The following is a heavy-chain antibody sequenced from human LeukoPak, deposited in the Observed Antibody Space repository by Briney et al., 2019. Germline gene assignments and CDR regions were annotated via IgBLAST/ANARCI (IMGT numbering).Heavy chain of an antibody. CDR3: ARGPTYQPIDF. D-gene: IGHD2-2*01. Sequence: SETLSLTCTVSGGSISSSSYYWGWIRQPPGRGLEWIGNIYYSGSTYYNPSLKSRVTISVDTSKNHFSLKLSSVTAADTAVYYCARGPTYQPIDFWGQGTLVTVSS. J-gene: IGHJ4*02. CDR1: GGSISSSSYY. V-gene: IGHV4-39*02. CDR2: IYYSGST.